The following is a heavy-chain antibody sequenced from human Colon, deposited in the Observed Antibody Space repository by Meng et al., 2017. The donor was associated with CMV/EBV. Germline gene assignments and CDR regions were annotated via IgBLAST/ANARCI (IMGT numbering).Heavy chain of an antibody. V-gene: IGHV3-21*01. D-gene: IGHD5-24*01. CDR2: ISSSGSHI. CDR3: AVEMTPFRRSFDY. J-gene: IGHJ4*02. Sequence: EASGFTFSTYNMDWVRQVPGKGLEWVSSISSSGSHIFYADSVKGRFTISRDDAKNSLYLQMNSLTAEDTAVYYCAVEMTPFRRSFDYWGQGTLVTVSS. CDR1: GFTFSTYN.